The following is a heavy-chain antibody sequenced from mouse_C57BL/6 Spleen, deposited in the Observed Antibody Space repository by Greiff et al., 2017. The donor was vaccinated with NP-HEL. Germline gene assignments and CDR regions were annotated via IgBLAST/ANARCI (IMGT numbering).Heavy chain of an antibody. CDR1: GYAFSSSW. CDR2: IYPGDGDT. Sequence: QVQLKESGPELVKPGASVKISCKASGYAFSSSWMNWVKQRPGKGLEWIGRIYPGDGDTNYNGKFKGKATLTADKSSSTAYMQLSSLTSEDSAVYFCARGGIYYYGSSYWYFDVWGTGTTVTVSS. V-gene: IGHV1-82*01. J-gene: IGHJ1*03. CDR3: ARGGIYYYGSSYWYFDV. D-gene: IGHD1-1*01.